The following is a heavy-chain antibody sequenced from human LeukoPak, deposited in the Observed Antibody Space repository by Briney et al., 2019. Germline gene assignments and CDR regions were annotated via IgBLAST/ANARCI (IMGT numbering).Heavy chain of an antibody. CDR1: GLTFSNYW. CDR2: IKPDGSEI. J-gene: IGHJ3*02. D-gene: IGHD7-27*01. Sequence: PGGSLRLSCAASGLTFSNYWMDWVRQAPGKGLEWVANIKPDGSEINYVDSVKGRFIISRDNAKNSLYLQMNTLRADDTAVYYCARETGDAFDIWGQGTMVTVSS. CDR3: ARETGDAFDI. V-gene: IGHV3-7*03.